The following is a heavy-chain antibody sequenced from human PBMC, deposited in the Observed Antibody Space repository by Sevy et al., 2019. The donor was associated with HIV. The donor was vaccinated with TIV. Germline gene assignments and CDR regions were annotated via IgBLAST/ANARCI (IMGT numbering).Heavy chain of an antibody. CDR3: ARVGGCSRTSCYWYFDL. D-gene: IGHD2-2*01. CDR1: GYTFTGYY. J-gene: IGHJ2*01. V-gene: IGHV1-2*02. CDR2: INPNSGGT. Sequence: AAVKVSCKASGYTFTGYYMHWVRQAPGQGLEWMGWINPNSGGTNYAQKFQGRVTMTRDTSISTAYMELSRLRSDDTAMYYCARVGGCSRTSCYWYFDLWGRGTLVTVSS.